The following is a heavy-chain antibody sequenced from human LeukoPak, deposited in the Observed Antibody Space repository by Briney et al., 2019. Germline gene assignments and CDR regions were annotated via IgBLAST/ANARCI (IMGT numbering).Heavy chain of an antibody. CDR1: GYSISSGYY. J-gene: IGHJ4*02. V-gene: IGHV4-38-2*01. D-gene: IGHD3-3*01. CDR2: IYHSGST. Sequence: SETLSLTCAVSGYSISSGYYWGWIRQPPGRGLEWIGSIYHSGSTYYNPSLKSRVTISVDTSKNQFSLKLSSVTAADTAVYYCARLGITIFGLAYYFDYWGQGTLVTVSS. CDR3: ARLGITIFGLAYYFDY.